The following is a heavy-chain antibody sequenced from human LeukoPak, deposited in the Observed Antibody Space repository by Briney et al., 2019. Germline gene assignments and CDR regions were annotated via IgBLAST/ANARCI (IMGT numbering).Heavy chain of an antibody. CDR1: GFTFSNYA. D-gene: IGHD3-22*01. V-gene: IGHV3-23*01. Sequence: GGSLRLSCAASGFTFSNYAMSWVRQAPGMGLEWVSSISGSGETTYYADSVKGRFTISRDNSKNTLYLQMNSLRAEDTAVYYCARAFGRITMIYYFDYWGQGTLVTVSS. CDR2: ISGSGETT. CDR3: ARAFGRITMIYYFDY. J-gene: IGHJ4*02.